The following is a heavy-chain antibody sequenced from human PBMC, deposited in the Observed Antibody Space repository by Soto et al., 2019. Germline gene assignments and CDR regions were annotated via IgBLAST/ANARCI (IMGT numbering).Heavy chain of an antibody. D-gene: IGHD2-2*01. CDR2: ISYDGSNK. J-gene: IGHJ4*02. Sequence: PGGSLRLSCAASGFTFSSYAMHWVRQAPGKGLDWVAVISYDGSNKYYADSVKGRFTISRDNSKNTLYLQMSSLRPEDTAVYYCARDRGLGYCSTTTCQTTDYWGQGTLVTVSS. CDR3: ARDRGLGYCSTTTCQTTDY. V-gene: IGHV3-30-3*01. CDR1: GFTFSSYA.